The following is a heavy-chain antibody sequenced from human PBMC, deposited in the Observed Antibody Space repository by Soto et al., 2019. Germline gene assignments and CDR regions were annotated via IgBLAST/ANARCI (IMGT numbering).Heavy chain of an antibody. CDR2: INPRSGST. V-gene: IGHV1-46*01. CDR1: GYTFTSHH. CDR3: CRLDYGQGS. Sequence: QVQLVQSGAEVQKPGASVKVSCKASGYTFTSHHMHWVRQVPGEGLEWMGMINPRSGSTNYPQRFQNRVTVPRDTSTSTAYMELSSLTSEDTAVYYCCRLDYGQGSWGQGTLGTVSS. D-gene: IGHD3-10*01. J-gene: IGHJ5*02.